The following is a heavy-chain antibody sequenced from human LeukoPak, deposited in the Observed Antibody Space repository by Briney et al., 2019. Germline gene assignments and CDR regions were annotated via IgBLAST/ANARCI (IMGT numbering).Heavy chain of an antibody. CDR1: GGSISSSSYY. D-gene: IGHD4-23*01. CDR2: IYYSGST. CDR3: ARLRWPRANFDY. Sequence: SETLSLTCTVSGGSISSSSYYWGWIRQPPGKGLEWIGSIYYSGSTYYNPSLKSRVTISVDTSKNQFSLKLSSVTAADTAVYYCARLRWPRANFDYWGQGTLVTVSS. J-gene: IGHJ4*02. V-gene: IGHV4-39*07.